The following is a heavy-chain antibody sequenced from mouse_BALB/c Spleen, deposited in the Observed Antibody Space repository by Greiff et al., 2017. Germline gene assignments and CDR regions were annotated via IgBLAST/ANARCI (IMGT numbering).Heavy chain of an antibody. CDR2: ISNGGGST. CDR1: GFTFSSYT. Sequence: EVKLMESGGGLVQPGGSLKLSCAASGFTFSSYTMSWVRQTPEKRLEWVAYISNGGGSTYYPDTVKGRFTISRDNAKNTLYLQMSSLKSEDTAMYYCARRVHYYGSSYYWYFDVWGAGTTVTVSS. D-gene: IGHD1-1*01. CDR3: ARRVHYYGSSYYWYFDV. V-gene: IGHV5-12-2*01. J-gene: IGHJ1*01.